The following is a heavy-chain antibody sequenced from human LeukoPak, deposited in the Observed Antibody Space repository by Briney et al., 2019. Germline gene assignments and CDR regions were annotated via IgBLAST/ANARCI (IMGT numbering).Heavy chain of an antibody. V-gene: IGHV3-11*01. Sequence: TGGSLRLSCAASGFTFSDYYMSWIRQAPGKGLEWVSYISSSGSTIYYADSVKGRFTISRDNAKNSLYLQMNSLRAEDTAVYYCARASGAGGCSSTNCYDFDYWGQGTLVTVSS. CDR1: GFTFSDYY. D-gene: IGHD2-2*01. J-gene: IGHJ4*02. CDR3: ARASGAGGCSSTNCYDFDY. CDR2: ISSSGSTI.